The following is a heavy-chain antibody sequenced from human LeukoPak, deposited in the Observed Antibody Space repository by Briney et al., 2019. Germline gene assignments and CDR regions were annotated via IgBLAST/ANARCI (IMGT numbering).Heavy chain of an antibody. CDR1: GFTFRSYS. Sequence: GGSLRLSCAASGFTFRSYSMNWVRQAPGKGLEWVSSISSSSSYIYYADSVKGRFTISRDNAKNSLYLQMNSLRAEDTAVYYCARYPWGDCGGDCYSTWFDPWGQGTLVTVSS. D-gene: IGHD2-21*02. CDR3: ARYPWGDCGGDCYSTWFDP. CDR2: ISSSSSYI. V-gene: IGHV3-21*01. J-gene: IGHJ5*02.